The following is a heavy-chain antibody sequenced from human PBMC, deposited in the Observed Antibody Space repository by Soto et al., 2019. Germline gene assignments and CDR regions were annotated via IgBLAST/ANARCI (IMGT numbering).Heavy chain of an antibody. J-gene: IGHJ6*02. V-gene: IGHV3-21*01. D-gene: IGHD2-15*01. Sequence: GGSLRLSCAASGFTFTSYGMHWVRQAPGKGLEWVSSISSSSSYIYYADSVKGRFTISRDNAKNSLYLQMNSLRAKDTAVYYCARDRGREGCSGGSCYSGYYYGMDVWGQGTTVTVSS. CDR1: GFTFTSYG. CDR3: ARDRGREGCSGGSCYSGYYYGMDV. CDR2: ISSSSSYI.